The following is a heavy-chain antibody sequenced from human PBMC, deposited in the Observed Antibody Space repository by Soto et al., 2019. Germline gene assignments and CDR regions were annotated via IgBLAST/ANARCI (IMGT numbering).Heavy chain of an antibody. CDR1: GGSISDYY. J-gene: IGHJ4*02. V-gene: IGHV4-59*01. Sequence: PSETLSLTCSVSGGSISDYYWSWIRQPPGKGLEWIGYVYYSGSTKYNPSLKSRVTMSVDTSKNQFSLRLISVTAADTAIYFCAREGNLGRWLQPLDFWGQGTLVTVSS. D-gene: IGHD5-12*01. CDR3: AREGNLGRWLQPLDF. CDR2: VYYSGST.